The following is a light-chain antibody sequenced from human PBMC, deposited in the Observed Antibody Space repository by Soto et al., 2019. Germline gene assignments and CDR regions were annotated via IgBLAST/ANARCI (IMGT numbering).Light chain of an antibody. CDR2: WAS. CDR1: QSVLYSSSNKNY. J-gene: IGKJ4*01. Sequence: DIVMTQSPDSLAVSLGERATINCKSSQSVLYSSSNKNYLAWYQQKPGQPPKLLIYWASTRESGVPDRFSGSGSRTDFTLTICSLQAEDVAVYSCQQYYSTPPITFGGGTKVEIK. CDR3: QQYYSTPPIT. V-gene: IGKV4-1*01.